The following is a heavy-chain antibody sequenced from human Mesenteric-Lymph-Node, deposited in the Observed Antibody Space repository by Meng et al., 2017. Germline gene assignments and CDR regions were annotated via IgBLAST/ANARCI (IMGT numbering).Heavy chain of an antibody. CDR1: GFTFSDYY. Sequence: GESLKISCAASGFTFSDYYMSWIRQAPGKGLEWVSYISSSGSTIYYADSVKGRFTISRDNAKNSLYLQMNSLRAEDTAVYYCARDPDPGYCSGGSCYPIDYYYGMDVWGQGTTVTVSS. D-gene: IGHD2-15*01. CDR3: ARDPDPGYCSGGSCYPIDYYYGMDV. V-gene: IGHV3-11*04. CDR2: ISSSGSTI. J-gene: IGHJ6*02.